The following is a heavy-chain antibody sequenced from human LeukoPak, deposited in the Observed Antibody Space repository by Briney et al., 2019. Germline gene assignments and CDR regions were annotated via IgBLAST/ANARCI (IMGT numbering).Heavy chain of an antibody. V-gene: IGHV3-23*01. CDR1: GFTFSSYA. CDR3: AKVGGDYDILTGYSTQYYFDY. Sequence: GGSLRLSCAASGFTFSSYAMSWVRQAPGKGLEWVSAIKGRFTISRDNSKNTLYLQMNSLRAEDTAVYYCAKVGGDYDILTGYSTQYYFDYRGQGTLVAVSS. D-gene: IGHD3-9*01. CDR2: I. J-gene: IGHJ4*02.